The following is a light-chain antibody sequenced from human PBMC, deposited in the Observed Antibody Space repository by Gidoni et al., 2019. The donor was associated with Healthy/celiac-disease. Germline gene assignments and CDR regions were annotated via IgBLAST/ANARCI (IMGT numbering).Light chain of an antibody. J-gene: IGKJ2*03. Sequence: DIQMTPSPSSLSASVGDRVTITCRASQSISSYLNWYQQKPGKAPKLLIYAASSLQSGVPSRFSGSGSGTDFTLTISSLQPEDFATDYCQQSYSTPWYSFGQGTKLEIK. CDR3: QQSYSTPWYS. V-gene: IGKV1-39*01. CDR2: AAS. CDR1: QSISSY.